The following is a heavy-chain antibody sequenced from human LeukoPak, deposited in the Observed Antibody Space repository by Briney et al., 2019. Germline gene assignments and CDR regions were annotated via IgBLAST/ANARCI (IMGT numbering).Heavy chain of an antibody. V-gene: IGHV4-61*08. CDR2: INHSGST. D-gene: IGHD3-10*01. CDR3: ARGYGSGSYSHFDY. J-gene: IGHJ4*02. Sequence: PSRTLSLTCTVSGVSFTSEDYYWTWIRQRPGKGLEWIGEINHSGSTNYNPSLKSRVTISVDTSKNQFSLKLSSVTAADTAVYYCARGYGSGSYSHFDYWGQGTLATVSS. CDR1: GVSFTSEDYY.